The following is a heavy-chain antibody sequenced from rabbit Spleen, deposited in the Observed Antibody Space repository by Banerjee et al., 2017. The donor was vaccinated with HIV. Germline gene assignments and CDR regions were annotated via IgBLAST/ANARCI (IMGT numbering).Heavy chain of an antibody. V-gene: IGHV1S40*01. J-gene: IGHJ4*01. CDR1: GVSFSSGYD. CDR3: ASDADHGDYIDGVFNL. D-gene: IGHD2-1*01. CDR2: IYNGNSKT. Sequence: QQLVESGGGLVKPGASLTLTCKASGVSFSSGYDMCWVRQAPGKGLEWIACIYNGNSKTCSTGWSTGPKTISNTLSLQVTLQTTGLTVADSGAYFCASDADHGDYIDGVFNLWGPGTLVTVS.